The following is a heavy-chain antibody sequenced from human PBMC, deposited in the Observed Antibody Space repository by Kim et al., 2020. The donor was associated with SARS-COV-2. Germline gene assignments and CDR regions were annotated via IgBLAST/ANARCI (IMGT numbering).Heavy chain of an antibody. V-gene: IGHV3-30-3*01. D-gene: IGHD6-19*01. Sequence: GGSLRLSCAASGFTFSGYAMHWVRQAPGKGLEWVAVISYDGSNKYYADSVKGRFTISRDNSKNTLYLQMNSLRAEDTAVYYCARVSRYSSCWSRSPMESGGQGTLVTVSS. CDR2: ISYDGSNK. CDR1: GFTFSGYA. J-gene: IGHJ4*02. CDR3: ARVSRYSSCWSRSPMES.